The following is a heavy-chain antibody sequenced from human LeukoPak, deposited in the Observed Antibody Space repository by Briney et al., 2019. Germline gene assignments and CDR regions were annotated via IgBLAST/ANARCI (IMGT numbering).Heavy chain of an antibody. D-gene: IGHD3/OR15-3a*01. CDR2: IYYSGNT. V-gene: IGHV4-39*07. Sequence: SETLSLTCTVSGVSISSSNSYWGWIRQPPGKGLEWIGSIYYSGNTYYNASLKSQVSISIDTSKNQFSLKLSSVTAADTAVYYCARDKGGLGRGYYYMDVWGKGTTVTVS. CDR1: GVSISSSNSY. CDR3: ARDKGGLGRGYYYMDV. J-gene: IGHJ6*03.